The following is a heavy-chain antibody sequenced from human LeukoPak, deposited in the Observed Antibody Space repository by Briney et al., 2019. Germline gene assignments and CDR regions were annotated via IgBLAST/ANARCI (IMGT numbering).Heavy chain of an antibody. J-gene: IGHJ4*02. CDR1: GGSISSYY. V-gene: IGHV4-59*01. Sequence: KPSETLSLTCTVSGGSISSYYWSWIRQPPGKGLEWIGYIYYSGSTNYNPSLKSRVTISVDTSKNQFSLKLSSVTAADTAVYYCARSSSGVTQPENFDYWGQRTLVTVSS. CDR2: IYYSGST. D-gene: IGHD3-16*01. CDR3: ARSSSGVTQPENFDY.